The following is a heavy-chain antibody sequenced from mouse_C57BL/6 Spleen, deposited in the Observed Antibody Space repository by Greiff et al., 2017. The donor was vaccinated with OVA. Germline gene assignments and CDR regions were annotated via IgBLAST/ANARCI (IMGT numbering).Heavy chain of an antibody. Sequence: EVQLQQSGAELVRPGASVKLSCTASGFNIKDDYMHWVKQRPEQGLEWIGWIDPENGDTEYASKFQGKATITADTSSNTAYLQLSSLTSEDTAVYYCTPTKTGYFDYWGQGTTLTVSS. CDR3: TPTKTGYFDY. D-gene: IGHD1-3*01. V-gene: IGHV14-4*01. J-gene: IGHJ2*01. CDR1: GFNIKDDY. CDR2: IDPENGDT.